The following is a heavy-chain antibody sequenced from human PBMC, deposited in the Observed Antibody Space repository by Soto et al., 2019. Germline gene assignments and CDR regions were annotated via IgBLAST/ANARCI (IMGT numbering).Heavy chain of an antibody. D-gene: IGHD2-15*01. CDR3: AKSGVVAATRFPPGYFQH. V-gene: IGHV3-23*01. CDR2: ISGSGGTT. J-gene: IGHJ1*01. CDR1: GFTFSSYA. Sequence: EVQLLESGGGLVQPGGSLRLACAASGFTFSSYAMSWVRQAPVKGLEWVAAISGSGGTTYYADSVEGRFTISRDNSKNTLYLQLNGLSAADTAVYSCAKSGVVAATRFPPGYFQHWGRGTLVTVSS.